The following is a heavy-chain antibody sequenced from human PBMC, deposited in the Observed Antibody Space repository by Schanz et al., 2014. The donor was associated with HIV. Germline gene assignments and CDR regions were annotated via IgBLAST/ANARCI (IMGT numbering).Heavy chain of an antibody. V-gene: IGHV1-69*01. J-gene: IGHJ5*02. CDR3: AREKTTLNWFDP. CDR2: IIPIFDAA. CDR1: GYTFSNFD. Sequence: QVQLVQSGAEVKKPGASVKVSCKASGYTFSNFDINWVRQATGQGLEWMGWIIPIFDAANYAQTFQGRLTITADESTGTVYMELTRLRYEDTAVYYCAREKTTLNWFDPWGQGTLVTVSS.